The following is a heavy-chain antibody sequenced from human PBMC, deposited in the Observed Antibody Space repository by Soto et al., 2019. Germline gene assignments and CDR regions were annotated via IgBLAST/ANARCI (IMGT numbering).Heavy chain of an antibody. Sequence: QVQLVQSGVEVKKTGASVKVSCKASGYTFSSSSISWVRQAPGQGLEWMGWINVYNGDTIYVQKFQGRVTMTTDTSTSTAYMELTSLTSDDTAIYYSARDIGGGEDFWGQGTTVTVSS. D-gene: IGHD3-16*01. V-gene: IGHV1-18*01. CDR3: ARDIGGGEDF. J-gene: IGHJ6*02. CDR1: GYTFSSSS. CDR2: INVYNGDT.